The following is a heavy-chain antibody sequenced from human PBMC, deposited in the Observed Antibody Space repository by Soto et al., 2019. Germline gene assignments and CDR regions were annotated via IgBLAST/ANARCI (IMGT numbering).Heavy chain of an antibody. CDR1: GSTFNAYI. V-gene: IGHV1-69*12. CDR3: ARAPDYYASSGPFDY. J-gene: IGHJ4*02. D-gene: IGHD3-22*01. CDR2: IIPMFSTL. Sequence: QVQLVQSGAEVRKPGSSVNVSCKSFGSTFNAYIISWVRQAPGQGLEWMGGIIPMFSTLHHAQKFQGRVTIPADESTSTAYMELGGLTSDDTAVYYCARAPDYYASSGPFDYWGQGTLVTVSS.